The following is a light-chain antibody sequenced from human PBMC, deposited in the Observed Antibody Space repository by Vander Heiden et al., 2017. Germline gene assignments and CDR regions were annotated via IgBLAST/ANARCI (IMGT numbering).Light chain of an antibody. CDR1: QSISSY. Sequence: IQITQSPPSLSASVGDRVTITSRASQSISSYLNWYQQKPGKAPRLLIYAASSLQSGIPSRFSGSGSGTDFTLTISRLQPEDFATYYCQQSDTTPRTFGGGTKVEIK. CDR2: AAS. CDR3: QQSDTTPRT. V-gene: IGKV1-39*01. J-gene: IGKJ4*01.